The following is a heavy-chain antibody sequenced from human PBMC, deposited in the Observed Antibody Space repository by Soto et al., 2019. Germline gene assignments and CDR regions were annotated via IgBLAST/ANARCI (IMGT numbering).Heavy chain of an antibody. D-gene: IGHD6-6*01. CDR1: GYTFTSYG. Sequence: AAVKVSCKASGYTFTSYGISWVRQAPGQGLEWMGWISAYNGNTNYAQKLQGRVTMTADTSTSTAYMELRSLRSDDTAVYYCARSGSSSYYYYGMDVWGQGTTVTVAS. CDR3: ARSGSSSYYYYGMDV. V-gene: IGHV1-18*01. CDR2: ISAYNGNT. J-gene: IGHJ6*02.